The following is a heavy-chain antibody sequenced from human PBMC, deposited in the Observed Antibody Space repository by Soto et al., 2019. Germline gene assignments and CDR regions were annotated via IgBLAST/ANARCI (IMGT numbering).Heavy chain of an antibody. CDR2: MNPNSGNT. CDR1: GYTFTSYD. D-gene: IGHD6-6*01. Sequence: RASVKVSCKASGYTFTSYDINWVRQATGQGLEWMGWMNPNSGNTGYAQKFQGRVTMTRNTSISTAYMELSSLRSEDTAVYYCARSARPYYYYGMDVWGQGTTVTVSS. V-gene: IGHV1-8*01. CDR3: ARSARPYYYYGMDV. J-gene: IGHJ6*02.